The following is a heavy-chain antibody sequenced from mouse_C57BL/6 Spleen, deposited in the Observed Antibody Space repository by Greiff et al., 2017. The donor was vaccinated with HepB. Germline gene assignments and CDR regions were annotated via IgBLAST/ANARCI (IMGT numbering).Heavy chain of an antibody. V-gene: IGHV1-4*01. J-gene: IGHJ2*01. CDR2: INPSSGYT. CDR1: GYTFTSYT. CDR3: ASKAYLHHYYFDY. D-gene: IGHD5-1*01. Sequence: QVQLQQSGAELARPGASVKMSCKASGYTFTSYTMHWVKQRHGQGLEWIGYINPSSGYTKYNQKFKDKATLTADKSSSTAYMQLSSLTSEDSAVYYYASKAYLHHYYFDYWGQGTTLTVSS.